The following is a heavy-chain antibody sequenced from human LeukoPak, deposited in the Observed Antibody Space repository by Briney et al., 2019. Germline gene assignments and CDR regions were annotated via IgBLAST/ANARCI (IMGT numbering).Heavy chain of an antibody. J-gene: IGHJ4*02. CDR1: GYSFTCYY. CDR2: INPNSGGT. CDR3: ARDYDTIFGVLIPFDY. V-gene: IGHV1-2*02. D-gene: IGHD3-3*01. Sequence: ASVTVSCMSSGYSFTCYYLHWVRQAPGQGLEWMGWINPNSGGTNYAQKFQGRVIMTRDTSINTAYVELNRLRPDDTAVYFCARDYDTIFGVLIPFDYWGQGTLVTVAS.